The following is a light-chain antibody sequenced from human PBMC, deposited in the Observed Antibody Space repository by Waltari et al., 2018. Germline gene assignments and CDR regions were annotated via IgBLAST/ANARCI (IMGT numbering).Light chain of an antibody. CDR3: SSYTSSSTHVV. J-gene: IGLJ2*01. CDR1: SSDVGSYNR. V-gene: IGLV2-18*02. CDR2: EVS. Sequence: SALTQPPSVSGSPGQSVTISSTGTSSDVGSYNRVSWYHQPPGTAPKLMIYEVSNRPSGVPDRFSGSKSGNTASLTISGLQAEDEADYYCSSYTSSSTHVVFGGGTKLTVL.